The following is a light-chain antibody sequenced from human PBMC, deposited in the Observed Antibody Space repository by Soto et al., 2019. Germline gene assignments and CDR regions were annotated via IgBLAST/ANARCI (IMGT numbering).Light chain of an antibody. CDR3: QQRSTSPRT. CDR2: DAS. CDR1: QSVSSY. Sequence: EIVLTQSQATLSLSPGKRATLSCRASQSVSSYLAWYQQKPGQAPRLLLYDASNMATGIPARFSGGGSGTDFTLTISSLEPEDFAVYYCQQRSTSPRTFGGGTKVEIK. J-gene: IGKJ4*01. V-gene: IGKV3-11*01.